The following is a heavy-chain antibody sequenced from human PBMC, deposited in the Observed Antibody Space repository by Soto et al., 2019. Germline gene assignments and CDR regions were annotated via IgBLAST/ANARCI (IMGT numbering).Heavy chain of an antibody. J-gene: IGHJ4*02. Sequence: SATLSLTCSVSGYLISSGYYWGWIRQTPGKGLEWLGSIDYSGRTYYNPSLKSRVSTSVDTSKNQFSLKVSGVSAADTAVYYCATSQKGYNWNYFDHWGQGALVTVSS. V-gene: IGHV4-38-2*01. CDR1: GYLISSGYY. D-gene: IGHD1-20*01. CDR2: IDYSGRT. CDR3: ATSQKGYNWNYFDH.